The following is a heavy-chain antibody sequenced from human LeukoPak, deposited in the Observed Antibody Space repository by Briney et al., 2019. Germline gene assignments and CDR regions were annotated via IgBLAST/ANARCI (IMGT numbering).Heavy chain of an antibody. CDR1: GYTFTNYA. J-gene: IGHJ4*02. V-gene: IGHV1-3*01. Sequence: ASVKDSCKASGYTFTNYAIHWVRQAPGQRLEWMGRINAGNGNTKYLQRFQGRVTITRDTSASTAYMELSSLRYEDRAVFYCARGPIAAVAFFDYWGQGTLVSVSS. CDR2: INAGNGNT. CDR3: ARGPIAAVAFFDY. D-gene: IGHD6-13*01.